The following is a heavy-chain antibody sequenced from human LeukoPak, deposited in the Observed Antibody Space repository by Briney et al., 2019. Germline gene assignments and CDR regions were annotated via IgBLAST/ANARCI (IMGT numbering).Heavy chain of an antibody. J-gene: IGHJ5*02. CDR1: GGSISSSSYY. V-gene: IGHV4-39*01. D-gene: IGHD6-6*01. CDR2: IYYSGST. CDR3: ARRTSAYSCSFPNWFDP. Sequence: SETLSLTCTVSGGSISSSSYYWGWIRQPPGKGLEWIGSIYYSGSTYYNPSLKSRVTISVDTYKNQFSLKLSSVSAADTAVYYCARRTSAYSCSFPNWFDPWGQGTLVTVSS.